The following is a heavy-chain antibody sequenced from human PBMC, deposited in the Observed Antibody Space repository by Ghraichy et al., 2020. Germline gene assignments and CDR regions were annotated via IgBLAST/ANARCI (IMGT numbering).Heavy chain of an antibody. CDR3: ARVDFRDTAMDNPFDY. V-gene: IGHV3-30-3*01. CDR1: GFTFSSYA. J-gene: IGHJ4*02. D-gene: IGHD5-18*01. Sequence: GGSLRLSCAASGFTFSSYAMHWVRQAPGKGLEWVAVISYDGSNKYYADSVKGRFTISRDNSKNTLYLQMNSLRAEDTAMYYCARVDFRDTAMDNPFDYWGQGTLVTVSS. CDR2: ISYDGSNK.